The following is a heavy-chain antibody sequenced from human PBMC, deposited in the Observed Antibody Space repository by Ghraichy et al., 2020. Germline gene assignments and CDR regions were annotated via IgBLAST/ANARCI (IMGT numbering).Heavy chain of an antibody. Sequence: GGSLRLSCAAAGFTFSNSAMSWLRQAPGKGLEWVSAIRGNGVKTYYAASVKGRFTVSRDNSKNSVFLQMNSLRAEDTAVYYCARETDNTGWYSADYWGQGTLVTVSS. V-gene: IGHV3-23*01. CDR2: IRGNGVKT. CDR1: GFTFSNSA. CDR3: ARETDNTGWYSADY. D-gene: IGHD6-19*01. J-gene: IGHJ4*02.